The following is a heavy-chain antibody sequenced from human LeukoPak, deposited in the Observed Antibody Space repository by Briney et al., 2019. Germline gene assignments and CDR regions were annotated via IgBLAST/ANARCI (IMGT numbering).Heavy chain of an antibody. V-gene: IGHV5-51*01. CDR2: IYPVNSDT. CDR3: ARHVQRSSWDNFDY. J-gene: IGHJ4*02. D-gene: IGHD6-13*01. CDR1: GYNFADWW. Sequence: GESLKISCKGSGYNFADWWIGWVRQMPGKGLKYMGIIYPVNSDTKYSPSFEGQVTISADRSISTAYLQWSSLKASDTAIYYCARHVQRSSWDNFDYWGQGTLVTVSS.